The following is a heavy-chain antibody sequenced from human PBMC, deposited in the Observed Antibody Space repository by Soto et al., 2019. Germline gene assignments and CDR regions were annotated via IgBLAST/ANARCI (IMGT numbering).Heavy chain of an antibody. V-gene: IGHV1-8*01. J-gene: IGHJ4*02. CDR3: ASVRGYSGYDPFDY. CDR1: GYTFTSYD. CDR2: MNPNSGNT. D-gene: IGHD5-12*01. Sequence: QVQLVQSGAEVKKPGASVKVSCKASGYTFTSYDINWVRQATGQGLEWMGWMNPNSGNTGYAQKFQGRVTMTRNTAIITAYMELSSLRSEDTAVYYCASVRGYSGYDPFDYWGQGNLVTVSS.